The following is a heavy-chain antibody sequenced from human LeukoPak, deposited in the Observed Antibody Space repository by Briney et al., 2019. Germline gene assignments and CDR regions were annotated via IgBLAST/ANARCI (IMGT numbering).Heavy chain of an antibody. J-gene: IGHJ4*02. Sequence: PGGSLRLSCAASGFTFSSYAMSWVRQAPGKGLEWVSAISGSGGSTYYADSVKGRFTISRDNSKKTLYLQMNSLRAEDTAVYYCAKVLSSGWFIDYFDYWGQGTLVTVSS. CDR2: ISGSGGST. V-gene: IGHV3-23*01. D-gene: IGHD6-19*01. CDR1: GFTFSSYA. CDR3: AKVLSSGWFIDYFDY.